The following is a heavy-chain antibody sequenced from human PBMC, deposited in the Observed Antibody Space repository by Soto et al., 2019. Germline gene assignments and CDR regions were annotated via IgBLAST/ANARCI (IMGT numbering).Heavy chain of an antibody. CDR1: GASVDTYY. J-gene: IGHJ4*02. D-gene: IGHD3-10*01. Sequence: QVRLQESGPGLVKPSETLSLTCTVSGASVDTYYWSWLRQTPGKGLEWLGDIYYSASAHNNPSLKSRATISLARSTNHFPLRLTSVTAADTAMYCCARHQADWDGSQGDYSPYFAHWGRGILVTVSS. V-gene: IGHV4-59*08. CDR3: ARHQADWDGSQGDYSPYFAH. CDR2: IYYSASA.